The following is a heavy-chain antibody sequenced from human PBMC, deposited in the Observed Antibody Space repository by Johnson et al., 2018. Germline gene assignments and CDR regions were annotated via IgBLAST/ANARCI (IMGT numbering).Heavy chain of an antibody. Sequence: QVQLVQSGGGLVKPGGSLRLSCAASGFTFSDYYMSWIRQAPGKGLEWVSYISSSSSYIYYADSVKGRFTISRDNAKNSLYLQMTSLRAEDTAGYYCARVPGEGWGGVDYYYYMDVWGKGTTVTVS. D-gene: IGHD2-21*01. CDR1: GFTFSDYY. J-gene: IGHJ6*03. CDR3: ARVPGEGWGGVDYYYYMDV. CDR2: ISSSSSYI. V-gene: IGHV3-11*06.